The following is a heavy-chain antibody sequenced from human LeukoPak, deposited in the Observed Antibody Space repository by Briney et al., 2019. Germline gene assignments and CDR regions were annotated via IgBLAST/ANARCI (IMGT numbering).Heavy chain of an antibody. D-gene: IGHD2-21*02. CDR3: TRGVVVTAIRKIDY. J-gene: IGHJ4*02. CDR2: IRSKVSSGTT. Sequence: GGSLRLSCTVSGFTFGDYAMSWFRQAPGKGLEWVAFIRSKVSSGTTEYAASVKGRFTISRDDSKSIAYLQMNSLKTEDTAVYYCTRGVVVTAIRKIDYWGQGTLVTVSS. CDR1: GFTFGDYA. V-gene: IGHV3-49*03.